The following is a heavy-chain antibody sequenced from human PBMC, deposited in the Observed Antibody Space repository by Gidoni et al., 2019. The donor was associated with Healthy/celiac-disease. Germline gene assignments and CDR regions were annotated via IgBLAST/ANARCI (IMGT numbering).Heavy chain of an antibody. CDR2: IRSKAYGGTT. D-gene: IGHD6-13*01. CDR3: TRVKVGSSWVDGMDV. V-gene: IGHV3-49*03. CDR1: GFTFVDYA. J-gene: IGHJ6*02. Sequence: EVQLVESGGGLVQPGRSLRLSCTASGFTFVDYAMSWFRQAPGKGLEWVGFIRSKAYGGTTEYAASVKGRFTISRDDSKSIAYLQMNSLKTEDTAVYYCTRVKVGSSWVDGMDVWGQGTTVTVSS.